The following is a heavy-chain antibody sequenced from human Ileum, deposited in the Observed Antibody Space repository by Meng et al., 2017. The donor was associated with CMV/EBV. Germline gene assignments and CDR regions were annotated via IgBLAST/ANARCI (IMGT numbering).Heavy chain of an antibody. CDR2: INHRGIT. CDR1: DGSFSGYY. Sequence: LSLTCAVNDGSFSGYYWTWIRQSPGKRLEWIGEINHRGITQYNPSLKSRVTISVDTSKNQLSLRLSSVTAADTAVYYCARENWIDGYWGQGTLVTVSS. V-gene: IGHV4-34*01. D-gene: IGHD1-1*01. CDR3: ARENWIDGY. J-gene: IGHJ4*02.